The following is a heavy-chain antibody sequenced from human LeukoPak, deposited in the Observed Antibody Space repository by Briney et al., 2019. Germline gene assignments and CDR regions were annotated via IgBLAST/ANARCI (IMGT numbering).Heavy chain of an antibody. Sequence: SETLSLTCAVYGGSFSGYYWSWIRQPPGKGLEWIGEINHSGSTNYSPSLKSRVTISVDTSKNQFSLKLSSVTAAGTAVYYCARGKRVWETKSGAFDIWGQGTMVTVSS. V-gene: IGHV4-34*01. CDR2: INHSGST. CDR3: ARGKRVWETKSGAFDI. D-gene: IGHD1-26*01. CDR1: GGSFSGYY. J-gene: IGHJ3*02.